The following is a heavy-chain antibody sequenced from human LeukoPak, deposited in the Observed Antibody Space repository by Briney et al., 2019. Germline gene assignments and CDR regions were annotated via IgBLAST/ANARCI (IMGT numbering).Heavy chain of an antibody. CDR3: ARDRPRYDYVWGSDGDY. V-gene: IGHV3-21*01. J-gene: IGHJ4*02. D-gene: IGHD3-16*01. CDR2: ISSSSSYI. CDR1: GFTFSSYS. Sequence: GGSLRLSCAASGFTFSSYSMNWVRQDPGKGLEWVSSISSSSSYIYYADSVKGRFTISRDNAKNSLYLQMNSLRAEDTAVYYCARDRPRYDYVWGSDGDYWGQGTLVTVSS.